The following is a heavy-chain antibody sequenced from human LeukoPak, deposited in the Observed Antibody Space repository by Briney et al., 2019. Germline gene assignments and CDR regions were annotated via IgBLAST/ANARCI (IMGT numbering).Heavy chain of an antibody. D-gene: IGHD3-10*01. CDR3: ARGEVGSMVRGVHNWFDP. CDR2: IYTNGST. CDR1: GGSISSYY. Sequence: SETLSLTCTVSGGSISSYYWSWIRQPAGKGLEWIGRIYTNGSTNYNPSLKSRVTMSVDTSKNQFSLKLSSVTAADTAVYYCARGEVGSMVRGVHNWFDPWGQGTLVTVSS. J-gene: IGHJ5*02. V-gene: IGHV4-4*07.